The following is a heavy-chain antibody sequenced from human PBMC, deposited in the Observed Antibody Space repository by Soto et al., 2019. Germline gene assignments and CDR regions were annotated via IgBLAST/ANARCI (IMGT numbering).Heavy chain of an antibody. J-gene: IGHJ4*02. CDR1: GLSFGTDGSY. V-gene: IGHV4-31*03. Sequence: SETLSVTCTVSGLSFGTDGSYWSWIRYRPGKGLEWIGYIYDSGNTRYNPSLTSRVAVSLDTSKKQFFLMLTSVTAADTAVYYCARKTGYEVFDFWGQGTLVTVS. CDR3: ARKTGYEVFDF. CDR2: IYDSGNT. D-gene: IGHD5-12*01.